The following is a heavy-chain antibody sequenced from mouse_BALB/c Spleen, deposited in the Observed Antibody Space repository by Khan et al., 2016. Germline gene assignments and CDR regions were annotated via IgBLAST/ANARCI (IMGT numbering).Heavy chain of an antibody. CDR1: GFSLTSYD. V-gene: IGHV2-9-2*01. D-gene: IGHD1-1*01. CDR3: VREGYGTTYGAIDY. J-gene: IGHJ4*01. CDR2: IWTGGGT. Sequence: QVQLKESGPGLVAPSQSLSITCTVSGFSLTSYDISWIRQPPGKGLEWLGGIWTGGGTNYNSAFMSRMIISKDNSTRQAFLQMNRRQTDDTAIYDCVREGYGTTYGAIDYWGQGTSVTVSS.